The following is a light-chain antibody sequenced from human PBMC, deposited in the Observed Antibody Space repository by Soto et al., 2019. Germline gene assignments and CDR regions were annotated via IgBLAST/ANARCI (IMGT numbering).Light chain of an antibody. CDR3: SSFSVASPL. Sequence: TVVTQPASMSGSPGQSVTISCAGTSSDIGGYNYVSWYQHHPGTAPKLIIYDVSSRPSGVSHRFSASKSGNTASLTISGLQAEDEADYYCSSFSVASPLFGTGTKVTVL. J-gene: IGLJ1*01. CDR2: DVS. V-gene: IGLV2-14*01. CDR1: SSDIGGYNY.